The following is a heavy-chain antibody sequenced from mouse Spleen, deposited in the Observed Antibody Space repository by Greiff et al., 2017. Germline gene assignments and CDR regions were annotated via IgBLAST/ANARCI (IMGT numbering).Heavy chain of an antibody. J-gene: IGHJ2*01. V-gene: IGHV3-6*01. D-gene: IGHD4-1*01. CDR3: ARGANWPYYFDY. CDR1: GYSITSGYY. CDR2: ISYDGSN. Sequence: EVKLEESGPGLVKPSQSLSLTCSVTGYSITSGYYWNWIRQFPGNKLEWMGYISYDGSNNYNPSLKNRISITRDTSKNQFFLKLNSVTTEDTATYYCARGANWPYYFDYWGQGTTLTVSS.